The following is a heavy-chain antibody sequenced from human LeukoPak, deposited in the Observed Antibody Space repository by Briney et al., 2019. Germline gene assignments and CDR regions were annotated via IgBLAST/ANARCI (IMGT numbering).Heavy chain of an antibody. V-gene: IGHV4-38-2*01. CDR3: ARPRYGSGSLDS. Sequence: SETLSLTCAVSGYSISSGYYWGWIRQPPGEGLEWIGTIYHSGSTYYNPSLKSRVTISVDTSKNQFSLKLTSVTAADTAVYYCARPRYGSGSLDSWGQGTLVTVSS. D-gene: IGHD3-10*01. CDR1: GYSISSGYY. J-gene: IGHJ4*02. CDR2: IYHSGST.